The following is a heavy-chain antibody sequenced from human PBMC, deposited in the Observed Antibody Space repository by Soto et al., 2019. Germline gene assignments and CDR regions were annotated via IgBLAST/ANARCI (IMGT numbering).Heavy chain of an antibody. CDR1: GYTFTTYW. V-gene: IGHV5-51*01. CDR2: IYPSDSDT. CDR3: VRLTYCGGDCYSEANTVTNWFDP. D-gene: IGHD2-21*02. J-gene: IGHJ5*02. Sequence: PGESLKISCQGSGYTFTTYWIGWVGQMPGKSLERMAIIYPSDSDTRYSPSFQGQVTISADKSINTAYLQWSSLKASDSAIYYCVRLTYCGGDCYSEANTVTNWFDPWGQGTLVTVSS.